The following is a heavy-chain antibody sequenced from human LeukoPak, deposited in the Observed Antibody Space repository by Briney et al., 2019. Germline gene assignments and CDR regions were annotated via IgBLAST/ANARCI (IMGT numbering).Heavy chain of an antibody. Sequence: GGSLRLSCTVSGFTVSSNSMSWVRQAPGKGLEWVSFIYSDNTHYSDSVKGRFTISRDNSKNTLYLQMNSLRAEDTAVYYCASRGDYYDSSGYYLGYWGQGTLVTVSS. CDR3: ASRGDYYDSSGYYLGY. CDR2: IYSDNT. CDR1: GFTVSSNS. D-gene: IGHD3-22*01. J-gene: IGHJ4*02. V-gene: IGHV3-53*01.